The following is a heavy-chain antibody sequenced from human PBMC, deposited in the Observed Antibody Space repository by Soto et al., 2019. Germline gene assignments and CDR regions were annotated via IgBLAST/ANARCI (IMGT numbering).Heavy chain of an antibody. V-gene: IGHV4-61*01. Sequence: SETLSLTCTFSCGSVISGSYYWSWIRQPPGKGLEWIGYIYYSGSTNYNPSLKSRVTISVDTSKNQFSLKLSSVTAADTAVYYCARDGSTGFSTLVRGVIAHYYYYYGMDVWGQGTTVTVSS. CDR1: CGSVISGSYY. J-gene: IGHJ6*02. CDR3: ARDGSTGFSTLVRGVIAHYYYYYGMDV. D-gene: IGHD3-10*01. CDR2: IYYSGST.